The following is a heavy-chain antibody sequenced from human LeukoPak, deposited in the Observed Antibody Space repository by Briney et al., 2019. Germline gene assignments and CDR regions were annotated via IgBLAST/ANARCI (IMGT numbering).Heavy chain of an antibody. V-gene: IGHV4-4*07. Sequence: PSETLSLTCTVSGGSISSYYWSWIRQPAGKGLEWIGRIYTSGSTNYNPSLKSRVTMSVDTSKNQFSLKLSSVTAADTAVYYCAREVEYYYGSGSPQNWFDPWGQGTLVTVSS. CDR1: GGSISSYY. CDR3: AREVEYYYGSGSPQNWFDP. CDR2: IYTSGST. D-gene: IGHD3-10*01. J-gene: IGHJ5*02.